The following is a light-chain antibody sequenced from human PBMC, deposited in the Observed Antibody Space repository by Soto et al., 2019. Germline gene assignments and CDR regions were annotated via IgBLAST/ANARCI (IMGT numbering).Light chain of an antibody. J-gene: IGKJ1*01. CDR1: QSVSSN. CDR2: GAS. V-gene: IGKV3-15*01. Sequence: EIVMTQSPATLSVSPGERVTLSCRASQSVSSNLAWYQQKPGQAPRLLIYGASTRATGIPARIGGSGSGTEFTLTIRSLQSEDFAVYYCQQYNNWPPWTFGQGTKVEI. CDR3: QQYNNWPPWT.